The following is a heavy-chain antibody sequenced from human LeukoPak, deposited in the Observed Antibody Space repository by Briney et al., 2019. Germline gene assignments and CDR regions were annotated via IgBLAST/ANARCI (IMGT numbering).Heavy chain of an antibody. D-gene: IGHD6-6*01. CDR3: ARGPNSNWSGLDF. Sequence: GGSLRLSCVGSGFAFGSYWMSWARQAPGKGLEWVAKMNRDGSQRDYVDSVKGRFTISRDNAVNSLFLQMNSVRVEDTAVYYCARGPNSNWSGLDFWGQGTLLTVSS. CDR2: MNRDGSQR. J-gene: IGHJ4*02. CDR1: GFAFGSYW. V-gene: IGHV3-7*01.